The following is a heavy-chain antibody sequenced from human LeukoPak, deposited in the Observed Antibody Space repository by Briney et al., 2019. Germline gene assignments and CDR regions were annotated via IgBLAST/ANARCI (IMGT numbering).Heavy chain of an antibody. Sequence: GGSLRLSCAASGFTFSNYGMHWVRQAPGKGLEWVGFIRYDGRNKYYADFVKGRFTISRDNAKNSLYLQMNSLGAEDTAVYYCAMQIDDYGGYYGGDYYYYMDVWGKGTTVTVSS. CDR1: GFTFSNYG. CDR2: IRYDGRNK. CDR3: AMQIDDYGGYYGGDYYYYMDV. J-gene: IGHJ6*03. V-gene: IGHV3-30*02. D-gene: IGHD4-17*01.